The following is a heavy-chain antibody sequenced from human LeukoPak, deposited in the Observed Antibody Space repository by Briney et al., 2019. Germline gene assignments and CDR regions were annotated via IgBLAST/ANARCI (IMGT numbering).Heavy chain of an antibody. CDR3: ARSSGYSSSGGLNWFDT. CDR2: IYYSGST. J-gene: IGHJ5*02. Sequence: SETLSLTCTLSGGSISSSSYYWGWIRQPPGKGLEWIGSIYYSGSTYYNPSLKSRVTISVDTSKTQFSLKLSCVTAADTAVYYCARSSGYSSSGGLNWFDTRGQGTLVTVSS. CDR1: GGSISSSSYY. D-gene: IGHD6-13*01. V-gene: IGHV4-39*01.